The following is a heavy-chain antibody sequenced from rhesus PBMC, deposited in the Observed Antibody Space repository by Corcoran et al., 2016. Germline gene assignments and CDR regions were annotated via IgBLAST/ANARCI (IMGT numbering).Heavy chain of an antibody. J-gene: IGHJ5-2*02. V-gene: IGHV4S9*01. CDR2: ISGVSTIP. Sequence: QVQLQESGPGLVKPSETLSLTCGVSRGSITDTYYWNWIRQPQGKGLEWIAYISGVSTIPYYTPSLGDRFTCSKDTSKIQFLLRLNALTGADAAVYSCARASGYCFISFCFGAFRFWGRGCLVTV. CDR1: RGSITDTYY. CDR3: ARASGYCFISFCFGAFRF. D-gene: IGHD2-2*01.